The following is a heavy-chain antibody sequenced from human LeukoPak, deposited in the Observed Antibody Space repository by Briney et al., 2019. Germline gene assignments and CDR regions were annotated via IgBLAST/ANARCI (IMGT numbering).Heavy chain of an antibody. Sequence: SETLSLTCTVSGGSISSGGYYWSWIRQHPGKGLEWIGYIYYSGSTYYNPSLKSRVTISVDTSKNQSSLKLSSVTAADTAVYYCARVNYGDLTFDYWGQGTLVTVSS. CDR1: GGSISSGGYY. CDR2: IYYSGST. CDR3: ARVNYGDLTFDY. J-gene: IGHJ4*02. D-gene: IGHD4-17*01. V-gene: IGHV4-31*03.